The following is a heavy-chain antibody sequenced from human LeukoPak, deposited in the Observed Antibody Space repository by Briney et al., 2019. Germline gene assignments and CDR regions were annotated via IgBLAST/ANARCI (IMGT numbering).Heavy chain of an antibody. Sequence: GASVKVSCKASGYTFTTYDINWVRQATGQGLEWMGRMNPNSGNTGYTQKFQGRVTMTRNTSISTAYMELSSLRSEDTAVYYCARGRGSGHKENWFDPWGQGTLVTVSS. CDR2: MNPNSGNT. D-gene: IGHD6-19*01. CDR1: GYTFTTYD. V-gene: IGHV1-8*01. J-gene: IGHJ5*02. CDR3: ARGRGSGHKENWFDP.